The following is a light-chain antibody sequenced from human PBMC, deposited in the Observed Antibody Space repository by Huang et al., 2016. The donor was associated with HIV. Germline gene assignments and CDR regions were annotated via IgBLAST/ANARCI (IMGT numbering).Light chain of an antibody. CDR1: QKINTY. CDR2: DAS. V-gene: IGKV3-11*01. CDR3: QQRSNWPPFT. Sequence: EILLTQSPATLSLSPGERATLSCTASQKINTYLAGYQQKPGQAPRLLIYDASNRAPDTPARFRGSGSGTDFTLTSTNLEPEDFAVYFCQQRSNWPPFTFGPGTKVDRK. J-gene: IGKJ3*01.